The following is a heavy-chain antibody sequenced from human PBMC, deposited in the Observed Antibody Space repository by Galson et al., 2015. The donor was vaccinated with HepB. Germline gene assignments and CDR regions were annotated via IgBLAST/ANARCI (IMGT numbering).Heavy chain of an antibody. J-gene: IGHJ4*02. Sequence: SVKVSCKASGGTFSSYAISWVRQAPGQGLEWMGGIIPIFGTANYAQKFQGRVTITADESTSTAYMELSSLRSEDTAVYYCARDRSQAVAGIHFDYWGQGTLVTVSS. CDR3: ARDRSQAVAGIHFDY. CDR1: GGTFSSYA. V-gene: IGHV1-69*13. D-gene: IGHD6-19*01. CDR2: IIPIFGTA.